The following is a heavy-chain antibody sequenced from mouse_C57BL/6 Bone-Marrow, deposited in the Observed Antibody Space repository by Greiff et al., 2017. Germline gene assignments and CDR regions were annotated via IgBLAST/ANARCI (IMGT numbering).Heavy chain of an antibody. CDR2: VFPGDGDT. J-gene: IGHJ3*01. CDR3: ARGAY. V-gene: IGHV1-80*01. Sequence: VQLQQSGAELVKPGASVKISCKASGYAFSSYWMNWVKQRPGKGLGWIGQVFPGDGDTNYNGNFKGKATLTAHKSSSTAYMQLSSLASEDSAVYFCARGAYWGQGTLVTVSA. CDR1: GYAFSSYW.